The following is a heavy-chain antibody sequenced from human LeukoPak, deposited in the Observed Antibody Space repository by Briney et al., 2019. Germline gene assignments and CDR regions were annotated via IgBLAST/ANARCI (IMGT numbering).Heavy chain of an antibody. J-gene: IGHJ6*02. CDR2: ISWNSGSI. V-gene: IGHV3-9*01. CDR3: TKQGGGYIPSGMDV. CDR1: GFTFDDYA. Sequence: SLRLSCAASGFTFDDYAMHCVRQAPGKGLEWVSGISWNSGSIGYADSVKGRFTISRDNAKNSLYLQMNSLKTEDTALYYCTKQGGGYIPSGMDVWGQGTTVIVSS. D-gene: IGHD5-12*01.